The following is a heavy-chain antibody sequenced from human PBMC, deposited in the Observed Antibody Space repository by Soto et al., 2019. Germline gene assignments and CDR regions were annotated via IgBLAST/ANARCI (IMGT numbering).Heavy chain of an antibody. D-gene: IGHD6-19*01. CDR3: ARAVAVAADFDY. CDR2: INAGNGNT. V-gene: IGHV1-3*05. J-gene: IGHJ4*02. Sequence: QVQLVQSGAEEKKPGASVKVSCKASGYTFTGYAMHWVRQAPGQRLEWMGWINAGNGNTKYSQKFQGRVTITRATSASTAYMELSSLRSEDTAVYYCARAVAVAADFDYWGQGTLVTVSS. CDR1: GYTFTGYA.